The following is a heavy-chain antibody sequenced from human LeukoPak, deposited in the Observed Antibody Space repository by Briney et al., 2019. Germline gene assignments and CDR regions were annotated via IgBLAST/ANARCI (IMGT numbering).Heavy chain of an antibody. V-gene: IGHV3-23*01. CDR2: ISGSGGST. J-gene: IGHJ4*02. D-gene: IGHD5-24*01. CDR1: GFTFSSYA. CDR3: AKVGMSTITGVDY. Sequence: TGGSLRLSCAASGFTFSSYAMSWVRQAPGKGLEWVSGISGSGGSTYYADSVKGRFTISRDTSKNMLYLQMNSLRAEDTAVYYCAKVGMSTITGVDYWGQGTLVTVSS.